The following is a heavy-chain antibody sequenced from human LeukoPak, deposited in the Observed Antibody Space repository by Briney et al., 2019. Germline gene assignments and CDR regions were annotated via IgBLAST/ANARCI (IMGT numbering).Heavy chain of an antibody. Sequence: GESLKISCKGSGYSFTNYWIGWVRQMPGKGLEWMGIIYPGDSATTYSPSFQGQVTISVDKSISTAYLQWSSLKASDTAMYYCARQLWGYFDYWGQGTLVTVSS. CDR2: IYPGDSAT. CDR1: GYSFTNYW. J-gene: IGHJ4*02. V-gene: IGHV5-51*01. D-gene: IGHD7-27*01. CDR3: ARQLWGYFDY.